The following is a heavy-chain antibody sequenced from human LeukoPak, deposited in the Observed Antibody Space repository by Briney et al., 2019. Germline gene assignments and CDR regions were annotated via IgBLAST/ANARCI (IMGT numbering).Heavy chain of an antibody. CDR1: GGSISSYY. D-gene: IGHD3-22*01. Sequence: SETLSLTCTVSGGSISSYYWSWIRQPPGKGLEWIGYIYYSGSTNYNPSLKSRVTISVDTTKNQFSLKLSSVTAADTAVYYCARAVNRAFDCLGYWGQGTLVTVSS. V-gene: IGHV4-59*01. CDR3: ARAVNRAFDCLGY. J-gene: IGHJ4*02. CDR2: IYYSGST.